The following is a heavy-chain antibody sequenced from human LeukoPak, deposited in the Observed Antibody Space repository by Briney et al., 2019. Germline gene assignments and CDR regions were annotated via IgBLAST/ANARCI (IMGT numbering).Heavy chain of an antibody. CDR1: GGTFSSYA. J-gene: IGHJ4*02. V-gene: IGHV1-69*13. CDR2: IIPISGTA. Sequence: ASVKVSCKASGGTFSSYAISWVRQAPGQGLEWMGGIIPISGTANYAQKFQGRVTITADESTSTAYMELSSLRSEDTAVYYCAREVYCGGDCYRGIYFDYWGQGTLVTVSS. D-gene: IGHD2-21*02. CDR3: AREVYCGGDCYRGIYFDY.